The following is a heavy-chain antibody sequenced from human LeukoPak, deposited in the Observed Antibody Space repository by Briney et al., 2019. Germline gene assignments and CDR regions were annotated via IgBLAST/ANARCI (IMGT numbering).Heavy chain of an antibody. Sequence: QPGGSLRLSCVASGFTVNSNYMSWVRQAPGKGLEWVSVIYSGGSTYYADSVKGRFTISRDNSKNTLYLQMNSLRVEDTAVYYCAREGYSYGPFDYWGQGTLVTVSS. J-gene: IGHJ4*02. CDR2: IYSGGST. V-gene: IGHV3-66*01. CDR1: GFTVNSNY. D-gene: IGHD5-18*01. CDR3: AREGYSYGPFDY.